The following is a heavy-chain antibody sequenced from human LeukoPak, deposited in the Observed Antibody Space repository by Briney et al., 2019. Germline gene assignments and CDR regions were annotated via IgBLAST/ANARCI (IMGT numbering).Heavy chain of an antibody. D-gene: IGHD3-16*01. Sequence: GGSLRLSCAASGFTFSSYAMHWVRQAPGKGLEWVAVISYDGSNKYYADSVKGRFTISRDNSKNTLYLQMNSLRAEDTAVYYCATERAGERPRPLLSYYYMDVWGKGTTVTISS. J-gene: IGHJ6*03. CDR2: ISYDGSNK. V-gene: IGHV3-30*04. CDR1: GFTFSSYA. CDR3: ATERAGERPRPLLSYYYMDV.